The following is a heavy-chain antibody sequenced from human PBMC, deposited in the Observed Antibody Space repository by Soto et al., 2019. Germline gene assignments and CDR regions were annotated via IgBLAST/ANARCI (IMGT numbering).Heavy chain of an antibody. D-gene: IGHD3-16*01. CDR3: ASGGHVDY. V-gene: IGHV3-7*01. J-gene: IGHJ4*02. CDR2: INEGGSAT. Sequence: VQLVESGGGLVQPGGSLRLSCAASGRPFRSYWKTWVRQAPGKGLEWVANINEGGSATYYVDSVKGRFTISRDNAENSLYLQMNSLRVEDTAVYYCASGGHVDYCGQGTLVTVSS. CDR1: GRPFRSYW.